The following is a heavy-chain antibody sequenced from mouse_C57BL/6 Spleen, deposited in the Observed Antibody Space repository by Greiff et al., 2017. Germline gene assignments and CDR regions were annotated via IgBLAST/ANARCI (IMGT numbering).Heavy chain of an antibody. V-gene: IGHV5-17*01. J-gene: IGHJ2*01. Sequence: EVQLQESGGGLVKPGGSLKLSCAASGFTFSDYGMHWVRQAPEKGLEWVAYISSGSSTIYYADTVKGRFTISRDNAKNTLFLQMTSLRSEDTAMYYCAMAYGNSFDYWGQGTTLTVSS. CDR3: AMAYGNSFDY. D-gene: IGHD2-1*01. CDR2: ISSGSSTI. CDR1: GFTFSDYG.